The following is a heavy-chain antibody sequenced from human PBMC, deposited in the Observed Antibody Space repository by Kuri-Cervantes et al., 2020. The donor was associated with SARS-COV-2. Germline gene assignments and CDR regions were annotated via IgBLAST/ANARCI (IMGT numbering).Heavy chain of an antibody. CDR3: AKDLLTGYHPEYFQH. CDR1: GFTFSSYG. J-gene: IGHJ1*01. V-gene: IGHV3-30*18. Sequence: GESLKISCAASGFTFSSYGMTWVRQAPGKGLEWVAFISHGGSKKYYADSVKGRFTISRDTSRYTLFLQMNSLRAEDTAVYYCAKDLLTGYHPEYFQHWGQGTLVTVPS. D-gene: IGHD3-9*01. CDR2: ISHGGSKK.